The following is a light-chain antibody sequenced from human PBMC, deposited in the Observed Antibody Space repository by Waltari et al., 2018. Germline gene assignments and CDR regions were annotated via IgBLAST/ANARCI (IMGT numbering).Light chain of an antibody. CDR2: AAS. V-gene: IGKV1-12*01. CDR1: QAISSW. CDR3: QQFDTFPLT. J-gene: IGKJ5*01. Sequence: DIQMTQSPSSVSASVGDRVTITCRASQAISSWLAWYQQKPGKAPKLLIDAASSLQSGVPSRFSGSGFGTDFTLTISSLQPEDFATYFCQQFDTFPLTFGQGTRLEIK.